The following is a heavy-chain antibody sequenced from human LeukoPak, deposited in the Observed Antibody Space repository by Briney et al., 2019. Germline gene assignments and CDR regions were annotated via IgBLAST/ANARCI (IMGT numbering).Heavy chain of an antibody. Sequence: ASVKDSCKASGYTFSRHYMHWVRQAPGQRLEWMGIINPRGGTTGYAQKFQGRVTMTRDTSTTTVYMELSSLRSEDTAVYYCARDLDMTTVTSDFDYWGQGTLVTVSS. CDR3: ARDLDMTTVTSDFDY. D-gene: IGHD4-11*01. CDR1: GYTFSRHY. J-gene: IGHJ4*02. V-gene: IGHV1-46*01. CDR2: INPRGGTT.